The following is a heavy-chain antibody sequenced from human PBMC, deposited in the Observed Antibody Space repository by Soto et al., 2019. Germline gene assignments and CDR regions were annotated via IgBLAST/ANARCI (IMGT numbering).Heavy chain of an antibody. CDR1: GYTFTSYA. CDR3: ARNTLRFDY. V-gene: IGHV1-3*01. J-gene: IGHJ4*02. Sequence: QVQLVQSGAEVKKPGASVKVSCKASGYTFTSYAMHWVRQAPGQRLEWMGWINAGNGKTEYSEKSQGRVTITRDTSASTAYMELSSLGSEDTAVYYCARNTLRFDYWGQGTLVTVSS. CDR2: INAGNGKT. D-gene: IGHD4-17*01.